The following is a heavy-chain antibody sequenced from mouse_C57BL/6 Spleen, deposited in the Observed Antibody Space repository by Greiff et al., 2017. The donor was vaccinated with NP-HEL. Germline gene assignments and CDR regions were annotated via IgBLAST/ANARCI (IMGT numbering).Heavy chain of an antibody. D-gene: IGHD2-1*01. CDR1: GFTFSSYT. Sequence: EVKLVESGGGLVKPGGSLKLSCAASGFTFSSYTMSWVRQTPEKRLEWVATISGGGGNTYYPDSVKGRFTSSRDNAKNTLYLQMSSLRSEDTALYYCARQGDIYYGNYVVAYWGKGTLVTVSA. CDR3: ARQGDIYYGNYVVAY. V-gene: IGHV5-9*01. J-gene: IGHJ3*01. CDR2: ISGGGGNT.